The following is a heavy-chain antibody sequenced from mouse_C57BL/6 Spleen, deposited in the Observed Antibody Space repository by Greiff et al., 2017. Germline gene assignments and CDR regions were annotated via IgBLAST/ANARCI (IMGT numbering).Heavy chain of an antibody. J-gene: IGHJ4*01. Sequence: EVKLVESGGGLVKPGGSLKLSCAASGFTFSDYGMHWVRQAPEKGLEWVAYISSGSSTIYYADTVQGRFTISRDNAKNTLFLQMTSLRSEDTAMYYCARGPPYYAMDYWGPGTSVTVAS. CDR3: ARGPPYYAMDY. CDR2: ISSGSSTI. CDR1: GFTFSDYG. V-gene: IGHV5-17*01. D-gene: IGHD6-1*01.